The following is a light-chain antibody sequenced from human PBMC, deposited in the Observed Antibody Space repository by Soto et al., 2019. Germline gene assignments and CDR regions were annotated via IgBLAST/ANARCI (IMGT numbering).Light chain of an antibody. Sequence: SVLTQPPSASGTPGQRVTISCSGSNSNIGSKTVNWYKQLPGTAPKLLIYTNDQRPSGVPDRFSGSKSGTSASLAISGLQSEDEADYYCAAWDGSLNGYVFGTGTKLTVL. CDR1: NSNIGSKT. CDR3: AAWDGSLNGYV. V-gene: IGLV1-44*01. J-gene: IGLJ1*01. CDR2: TND.